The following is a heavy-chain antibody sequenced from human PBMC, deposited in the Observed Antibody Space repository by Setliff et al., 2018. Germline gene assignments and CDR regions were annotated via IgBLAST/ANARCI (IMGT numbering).Heavy chain of an antibody. D-gene: IGHD3-3*01. Sequence: GASLKVSCKASAYTFTRYYIHWVRQAPGQGLEWMGIINPSGGSTSYAQKFQGRVTMTRDTSTSTVYMELSSLRSEATAVYYCAIGGIGFSEITFFGVAIYWFDPWGQGTLVTVSS. CDR1: AYTFTRYY. CDR3: AIGGIGFSEITFFGVAIYWFDP. V-gene: IGHV1-46*01. J-gene: IGHJ5*02. CDR2: INPSGGST.